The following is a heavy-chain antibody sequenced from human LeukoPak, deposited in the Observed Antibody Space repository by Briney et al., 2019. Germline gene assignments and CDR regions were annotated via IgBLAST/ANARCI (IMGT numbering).Heavy chain of an antibody. V-gene: IGHV4-39*01. CDR2: MFYSGST. J-gene: IGHJ4*01. CDR3: ARHFTTVTTLGIDI. Sequence: SETLSLTCTVSGASIRGSTYYWGWIRQTPGKGLDWIGSMFYSGSTYYNPSLKSRVTISVDTSKNQFSLKLSSVTAADTAVYYCARHFTTVTTLGIDIWGQGNPGHRLL. CDR1: GASIRGSTYY. D-gene: IGHD4-17*01.